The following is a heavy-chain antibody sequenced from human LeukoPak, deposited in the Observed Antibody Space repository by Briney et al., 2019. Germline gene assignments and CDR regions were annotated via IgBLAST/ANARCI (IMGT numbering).Heavy chain of an antibody. V-gene: IGHV3-30-3*01. CDR1: GFAFSSYA. CDR3: ARLNYYDSSGPNDY. J-gene: IGHJ4*02. D-gene: IGHD3-22*01. Sequence: PGGSLRLSCAASGFAFSSYAMHWVRQAPGKGLEWVAVISYDGSNKYYADSVKGRFTISRDNSKNTLYLQMISLRAEDTAVYYCARLNYYDSSGPNDYWGQGTLVTVSS. CDR2: ISYDGSNK.